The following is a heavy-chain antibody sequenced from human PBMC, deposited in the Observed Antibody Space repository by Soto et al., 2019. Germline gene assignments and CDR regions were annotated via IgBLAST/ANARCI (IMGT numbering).Heavy chain of an antibody. CDR1: GYTFSSFD. J-gene: IGHJ4*02. CDR2: ISGSGGGT. CDR3: AHRTGSDY. V-gene: IGHV3-23*01. Sequence: EVQLWESGGGLVQPGGSLRLSCAVSGYTFSSFDMSWVRQAPGKGLEWVSTISGSGGGTNYADSVKGRFTISRDISTYTVYLQMNSLRAEDTAVYYCAHRTGSDYWGQGALVTVSS.